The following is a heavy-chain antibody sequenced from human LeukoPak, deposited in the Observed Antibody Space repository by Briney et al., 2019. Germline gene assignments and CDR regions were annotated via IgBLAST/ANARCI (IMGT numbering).Heavy chain of an antibody. V-gene: IGHV1-18*01. Sequence: ASVKLSCEASGYTFTSYGISWVRQAPGQGLEWMGSISAYNGNTNYAQKLQGRVTMTTDTSTSTAYMELRSLRSDDTAVYYCATQTLNVDDYYYSMDAWGQGTTVTVSS. CDR3: ATQTLNVDDYYYSMDA. J-gene: IGHJ6*02. D-gene: IGHD5-12*01. CDR1: GYTFTSYG. CDR2: ISAYNGNT.